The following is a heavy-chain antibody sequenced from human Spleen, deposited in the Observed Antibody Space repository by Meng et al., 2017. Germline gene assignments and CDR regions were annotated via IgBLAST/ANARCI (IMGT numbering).Heavy chain of an antibody. Sequence: DQLVKFGAEVKKLGATVKTSCMVSGYTFTDYYIPWVQQAPGKGLEWMGVVDPEDGETIYAEKFQGRATITADTSTDTAYMELSSLRSEDTAVYYCATTGGSRWFYWFDPWGQGTLVTVSS. CDR3: ATTGGSRWFYWFDP. J-gene: IGHJ5*02. CDR2: VDPEDGET. D-gene: IGHD6-13*01. CDR1: GYTFTDYY. V-gene: IGHV1-69-2*01.